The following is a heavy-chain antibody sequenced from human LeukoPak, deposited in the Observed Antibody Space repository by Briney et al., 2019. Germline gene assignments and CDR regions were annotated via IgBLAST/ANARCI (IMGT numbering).Heavy chain of an antibody. CDR1: GFTFSSYA. CDR3: AKPDPFGGVIVTFDY. D-gene: IGHD3-16*02. J-gene: IGHJ4*02. V-gene: IGHV3-23*01. CDR2: ISGSGVTT. Sequence: GGSLRLSCVASGFTFSSYAMSWVRQAPGKGLEWVSAISGSGVTTHYADSVKGRFTISRDNSKNTLYLQMNSLRAEDTAVYYCAKPDPFGGVIVTFDYWGQGTLVTVSS.